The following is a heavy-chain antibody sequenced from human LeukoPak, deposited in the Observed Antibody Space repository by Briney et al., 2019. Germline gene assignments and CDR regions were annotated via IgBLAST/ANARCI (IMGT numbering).Heavy chain of an antibody. J-gene: IGHJ4*02. Sequence: SETLSLPCTVSVGSICSSSYYWGWSRRPPGKGLEWIGSIYYSGSTYYNPALKSQVTISFDTPTNHSTVKLSCVAAGCTAVYYCARGRYYFDYWGKGTLVNVSS. V-gene: IGHV4-39*06. CDR1: VGSICSSSYY. CDR3: ARGRYYFDY. CDR2: IYYSGST.